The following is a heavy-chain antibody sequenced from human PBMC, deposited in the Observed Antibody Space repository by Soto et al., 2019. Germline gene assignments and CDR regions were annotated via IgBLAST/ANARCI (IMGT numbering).Heavy chain of an antibody. CDR3: AKESVGGSYYSGL. V-gene: IGHV3-23*01. Sequence: EVQLLESGGGLVQPGGSLRLSCAASGFTFSTYDMSWVRQASGKGLEWVSAIRGSGLSTYYTDSVKGRFTISRDNSKNTLHLEMNSLRAEDTAVYYCAKESVGGSYYSGLWCQGTLVTVSS. CDR2: IRGSGLST. J-gene: IGHJ4*02. D-gene: IGHD1-26*01. CDR1: GFTFSTYD.